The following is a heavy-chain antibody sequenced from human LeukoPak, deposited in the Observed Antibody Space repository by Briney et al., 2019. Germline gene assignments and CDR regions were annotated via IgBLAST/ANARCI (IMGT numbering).Heavy chain of an antibody. D-gene: IGHD2-15*01. CDR2: ISYDGSNK. CDR3: AKDGGDIVVVVAATMYYFDY. Sequence: PGGSLRLSCAASGFTFSSYGMHWVRQAPGKGLEWVAVISYDGSNKYYADSVKGRFTISRDNSKNTLYLQMNSLRAEDTAVYYCAKDGGDIVVVVAATMYYFDYWGQGTLVTVSS. J-gene: IGHJ4*02. CDR1: GFTFSSYG. V-gene: IGHV3-30*18.